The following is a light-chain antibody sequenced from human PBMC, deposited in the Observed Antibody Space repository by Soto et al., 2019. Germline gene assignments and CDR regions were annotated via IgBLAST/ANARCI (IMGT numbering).Light chain of an antibody. CDR1: QNISSY. CDR3: QQRSNWPRT. V-gene: IGKV3-11*01. CDR2: DVS. J-gene: IGKJ1*01. Sequence: LVLSQSHVTLSLSQRERSTVSCRASQNISSYLIWYQQKPGQAPRLLMYDVSNRATGIPARFSGSGSGTDFTLTISSLEPEDLAVYYCQQRSNWPRTFGQGTKVDIK.